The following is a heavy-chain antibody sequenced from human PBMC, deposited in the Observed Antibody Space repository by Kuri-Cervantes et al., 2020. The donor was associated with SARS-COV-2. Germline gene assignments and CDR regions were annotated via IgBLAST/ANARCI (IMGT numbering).Heavy chain of an antibody. V-gene: IGHV4-59*01. D-gene: IGHD2-2*01. CDR2: IPGSGAA. Sequence: ESLKISCNIPGDSSTHYFWNWLRQSPGTGLEWIALIPGSGAAEYNPSLKSRVTISLDMSKRIVSLRLASVTAADTAIYYCARDRGGSRTSWVEFDAWGQGILVTVSS. CDR3: ARDRGGSRTSWVEFDA. J-gene: IGHJ5*02. CDR1: GDSSTHYF.